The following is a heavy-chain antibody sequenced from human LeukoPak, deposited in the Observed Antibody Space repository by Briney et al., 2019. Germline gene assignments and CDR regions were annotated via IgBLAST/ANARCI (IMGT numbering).Heavy chain of an antibody. D-gene: IGHD3-22*01. Sequence: SETLSLTCAVSGGSISSGGYYWSWIRQPPGKGLEWIGYIYHSGSTYYNPSLKSRVTISVDRSKNQFSLKLSSVTAADTAVYYCARVVLDYYDSSGGYYFDYWDQGTLVTVSS. CDR2: IYHSGST. CDR3: ARVVLDYYDSSGGYYFDY. J-gene: IGHJ4*02. CDR1: GGSISSGGYY. V-gene: IGHV4-30-2*01.